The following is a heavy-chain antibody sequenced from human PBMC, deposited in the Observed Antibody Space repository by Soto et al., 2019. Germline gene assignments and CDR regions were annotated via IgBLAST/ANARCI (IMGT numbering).Heavy chain of an antibody. Sequence: SETLSLTCTVSGGSISSYYWSWIRQPPGKGLEWIGYIYHSGSTNYNPSLKSRVTISVDKSKNQFSLKLSSVTAADTAVYYCARGRNYYDKKVDPWGQGTLVTVSS. D-gene: IGHD3-22*01. CDR2: IYHSGST. CDR3: ARGRNYYDKKVDP. CDR1: GGSISSYY. V-gene: IGHV4-59*12. J-gene: IGHJ5*02.